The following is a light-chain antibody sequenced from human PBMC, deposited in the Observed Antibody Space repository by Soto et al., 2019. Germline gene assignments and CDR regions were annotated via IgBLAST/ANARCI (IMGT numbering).Light chain of an antibody. CDR3: QAYDNDMRGWV. Sequence: QSVLTQPPSVSGAPGQRVTISCTGSSSDFGAGHDVHWSQQVPGTAPKLLIYSDLNRPSGVPARFSGSRSGTSVSLAITGLQAEDEAAYYCQAYDNDMRGWVFGGGTKLAVL. V-gene: IGLV1-40*01. J-gene: IGLJ3*02. CDR2: SDL. CDR1: SSDFGAGHD.